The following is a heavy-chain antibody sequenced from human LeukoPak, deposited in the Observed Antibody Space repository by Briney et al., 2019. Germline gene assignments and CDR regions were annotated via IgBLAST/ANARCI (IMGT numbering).Heavy chain of an antibody. V-gene: IGHV3-23*01. CDR3: AKRGMADSMVGSGSYTDY. CDR1: GFTFSSCA. Sequence: PGGSLRLSCAASGFTFSSCAVSWVRQAPGKGLEWVSGISGGGGSTYYADSVKGRITISRDNSKNTLYLQMNSLRAEDTAVYYCAKRGMADSMVGSGSYTDYWGQGTLVTVSS. J-gene: IGHJ4*02. CDR2: ISGGGGST. D-gene: IGHD3-10*01.